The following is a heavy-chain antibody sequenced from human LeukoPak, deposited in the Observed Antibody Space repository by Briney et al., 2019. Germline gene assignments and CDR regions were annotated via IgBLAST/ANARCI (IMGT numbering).Heavy chain of an antibody. Sequence: ASVTISCKASGYTFFTAYHMHWVRQAPGQGLEWMGVINPRGGATTYAQKFQGRVTMTTDTSTSTVYMQLSSLRSDDTAVYYCARLAAPGTSSDYWGQGTLVTVSS. CDR1: GYTFFTAYH. J-gene: IGHJ4*02. V-gene: IGHV1-46*01. CDR2: INPRGGAT. CDR3: ARLAAPGTSSDY. D-gene: IGHD6-13*01.